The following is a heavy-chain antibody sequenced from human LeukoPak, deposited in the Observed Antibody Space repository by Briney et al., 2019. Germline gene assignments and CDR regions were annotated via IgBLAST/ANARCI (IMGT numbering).Heavy chain of an antibody. Sequence: GGSLRLSCAASGFTFSSYEMNWVRQAPGKGLEWVSSFSSSSSYIYYADSVKGRFTISRDNAKNSLYLQMNSLRAEDTAVYYCARVGARYSYGYNYWGQGTLVTVSS. CDR3: ARVGARYSYGYNY. CDR1: GFTFSSYE. J-gene: IGHJ4*02. D-gene: IGHD5-18*01. V-gene: IGHV3-21*01. CDR2: FSSSSSYI.